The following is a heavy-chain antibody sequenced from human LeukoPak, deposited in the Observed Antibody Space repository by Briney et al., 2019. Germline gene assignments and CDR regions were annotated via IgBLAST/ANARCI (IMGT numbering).Heavy chain of an antibody. Sequence: GASVKVSCKASGFTFTSHDYNWVRQATGQGLEWMGWMNPNSDNTGYAQKFQGRVTFTRDTSISTAYMELRSLTSEDTAVYYCARDYGGSSGWFDPWGQGTLVTVSS. J-gene: IGHJ5*02. D-gene: IGHD4-23*01. CDR1: GFTFTSHD. CDR2: MNPNSDNT. CDR3: ARDYGGSSGWFDP. V-gene: IGHV1-8*01.